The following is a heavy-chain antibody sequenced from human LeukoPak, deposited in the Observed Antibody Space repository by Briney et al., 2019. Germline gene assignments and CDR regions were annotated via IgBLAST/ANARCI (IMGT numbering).Heavy chain of an antibody. CDR3: ARDLGSSWRDAFDI. Sequence: GGSLRLSCAASGFSFSSYWMSWVRQAPGKGLEWVAYISSSSSTIYYADSVKGRFTISRDNAKNSLYLQMNSLRAEATAVYYCARDLGSSWRDAFDIWGQGTMVTVSS. V-gene: IGHV3-48*01. CDR2: ISSSSSTI. D-gene: IGHD6-13*01. J-gene: IGHJ3*02. CDR1: GFSFSSYW.